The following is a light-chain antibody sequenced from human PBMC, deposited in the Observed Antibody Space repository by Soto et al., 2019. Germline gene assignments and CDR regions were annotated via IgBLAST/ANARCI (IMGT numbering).Light chain of an antibody. Sequence: DIQMTQSPSTLSGSVGDRVTITCRASQTISSWLAWYQQKPGKAPKLLIYKASTLKSGVPSRFSGRGSGPEFTLTISSLQLPDFATYYCQHYNSYSEAFGQGTKVELK. V-gene: IGKV1-5*03. J-gene: IGKJ1*01. CDR3: QHYNSYSEA. CDR2: KAS. CDR1: QTISSW.